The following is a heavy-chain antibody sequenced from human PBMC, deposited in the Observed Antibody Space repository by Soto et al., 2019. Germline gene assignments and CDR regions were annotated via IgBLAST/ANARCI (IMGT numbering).Heavy chain of an antibody. CDR3: ARAPYGSGSYPFDI. Sequence: GGSLRLSCAASGFTFSSYGMHWVRQAPGKGLEWVAVIWYDGSDKYYADSVKGRFTISRDNSKNTLYLQMNSLRAEDTAVYYCARAPYGSGSYPFDIWGQGTMVTVSS. CDR2: IWYDGSDK. D-gene: IGHD3-10*01. J-gene: IGHJ3*02. V-gene: IGHV3-33*01. CDR1: GFTFSSYG.